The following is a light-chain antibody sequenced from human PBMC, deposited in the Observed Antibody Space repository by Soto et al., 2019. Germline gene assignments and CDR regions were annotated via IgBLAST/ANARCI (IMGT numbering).Light chain of an antibody. CDR3: ISYTTRRVYV. Sequence: QSALTQPASVSGSPGQSITISCTGTSSDVGAYNYVAWYQQHPGRAPKLMIYEVSSRPSGVSNRFSGSKSDNTASLTISGLQAEDEADYYCISYTTRRVYVFATGTKVTVL. V-gene: IGLV2-14*01. J-gene: IGLJ1*01. CDR2: EVS. CDR1: SSDVGAYNY.